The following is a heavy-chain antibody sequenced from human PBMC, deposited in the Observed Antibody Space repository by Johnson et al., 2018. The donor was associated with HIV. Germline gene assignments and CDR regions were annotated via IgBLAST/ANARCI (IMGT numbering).Heavy chain of an antibody. CDR1: GFTFDEYA. D-gene: IGHD2-21*01. CDR3: VRDDGSDFEAFDI. Sequence: VQLVESGGGLVQPGRSLRLSCPVSGFTFDEYAMHWVRQAPGKGLEWVSGISWNSGSIGYADSVKGRFTISRDNAKNSLYLQMNSLRAEDTAVYYCVRDDGSDFEAFDIWGLGTMVTVSS. V-gene: IGHV3-9*01. J-gene: IGHJ3*02. CDR2: ISWNSGSI.